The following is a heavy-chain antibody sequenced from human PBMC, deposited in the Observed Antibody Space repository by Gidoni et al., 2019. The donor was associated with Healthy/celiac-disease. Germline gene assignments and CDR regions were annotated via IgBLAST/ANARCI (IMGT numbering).Heavy chain of an antibody. D-gene: IGHD1-26*01. J-gene: IGHJ4*02. V-gene: IGHV1-69*01. CDR3: ASGSYYWSGFDY. Sequence: QVQLVQPGAEVKKPGTSVKVSCKASGGTFSSYAISWVRQAPGQGLEWMGGISPIFGTANYAQKFQGRFTITADESTSTAYMELSSLRSEGTAVYCCASGSYYWSGFDYWGQGTLVTVSS. CDR2: ISPIFGTA. CDR1: GGTFSSYA.